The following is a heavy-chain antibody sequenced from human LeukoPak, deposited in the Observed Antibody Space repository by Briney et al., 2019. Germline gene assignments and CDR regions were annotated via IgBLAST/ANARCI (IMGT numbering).Heavy chain of an antibody. D-gene: IGHD4-11*01. Sequence: PSETLSLTCTVSGVSVGSGDYFWSWIRQPPGKGLEWIGYIYYSGSTNYNPSLKSRVTISVDTSKNQFSLKLSSVTAADTAVYYCARLWGLTTLGVAYYFDYWGQGTLVTVSS. CDR1: GVSVGSGDYF. V-gene: IGHV4-61*08. J-gene: IGHJ4*02. CDR3: ARLWGLTTLGVAYYFDY. CDR2: IYYSGST.